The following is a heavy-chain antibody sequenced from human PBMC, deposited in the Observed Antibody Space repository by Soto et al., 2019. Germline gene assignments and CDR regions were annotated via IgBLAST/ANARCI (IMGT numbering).Heavy chain of an antibody. D-gene: IGHD1-1*01. V-gene: IGHV1-18*01. CDR3: ARGRYGDY. CDR2: ISAHNGNT. J-gene: IGHJ4*02. CDR1: GYTFTSYG. Sequence: QVHLVQSGAEVKKPGASVKVSCKASGYTFTSYGITWVRQAPGQGLEWMGWISAHNGNTDYAQKLQGRVIVTRDTSTSTAYMELRSLISDDPAVYYCARGRYGDYWGQGALVTVSS.